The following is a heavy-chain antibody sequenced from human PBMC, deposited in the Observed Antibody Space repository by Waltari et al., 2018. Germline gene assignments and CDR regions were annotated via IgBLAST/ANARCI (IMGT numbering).Heavy chain of an antibody. Sequence: QVQLQESGPGLVKPSETLSLTCTVSGGSISSYYWSWIRQPPGKGLEWIGYIYYSGSTNYNPSLKSRVTVSVDTSKNQFSLKLSSVTAADTAVYYCARYRDGARYFDYWGQGTLVTVSS. J-gene: IGHJ4*02. V-gene: IGHV4-59*01. D-gene: IGHD4-17*01. CDR2: IYYSGST. CDR3: ARYRDGARYFDY. CDR1: GGSISSYY.